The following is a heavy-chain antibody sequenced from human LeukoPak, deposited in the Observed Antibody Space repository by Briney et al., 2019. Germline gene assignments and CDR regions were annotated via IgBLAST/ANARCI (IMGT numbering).Heavy chain of an antibody. CDR1: GFTLDNYA. CDR3: AREMFRVGGAFDI. J-gene: IGHJ3*02. Sequence: GGSLRLSCAASGFTLDNYAIHWVRQAPGKGLEWVAVISHDGRIKYYADPVKGRFIISRDNSGSPLYLQMNSLRREDTAVYYCAREMFRVGGAFDIWGQGTRVTVPS. D-gene: IGHD3-10*02. V-gene: IGHV3-30*04. CDR2: ISHDGRIK.